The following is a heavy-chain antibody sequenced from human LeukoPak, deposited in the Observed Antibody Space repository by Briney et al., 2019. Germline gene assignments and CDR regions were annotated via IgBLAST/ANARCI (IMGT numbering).Heavy chain of an antibody. Sequence: ASVKVSCKASGYTLTGYYMHWMRLAPGQGLEWMGWINPNSGDTHFAQNFQGRVTLTRDTSISTAYMELTSLRSDDTAVYYCERDSGYFGSGTYSLGYWYFHLWGRGTLVTVSS. V-gene: IGHV1-2*02. CDR3: ERDSGYFGSGTYSLGYWYFHL. CDR1: GYTLTGYY. J-gene: IGHJ2*01. CDR2: INPNSGDT. D-gene: IGHD3-10*01.